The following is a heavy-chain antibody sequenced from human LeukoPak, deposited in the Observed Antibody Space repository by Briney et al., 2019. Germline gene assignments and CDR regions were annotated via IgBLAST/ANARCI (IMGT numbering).Heavy chain of an antibody. Sequence: GGSLRLSCAASGFSFGTYAMTWARQAPGKGLECVSTVSGSGGNTYYTDSVKGRFTISRDNSKNTLFLQMSSLRAEDTALYYCTKGGVVSAFGYWGQGVLVIVSS. CDR1: GFSFGTYA. J-gene: IGHJ4*02. D-gene: IGHD3-22*01. CDR3: TKGGVVSAFGY. CDR2: VSGSGGNT. V-gene: IGHV3-23*01.